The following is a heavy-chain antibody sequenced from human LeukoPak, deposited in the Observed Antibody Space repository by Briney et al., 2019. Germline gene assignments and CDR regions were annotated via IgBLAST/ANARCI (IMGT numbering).Heavy chain of an antibody. D-gene: IGHD4-17*01. V-gene: IGHV4-61*02. Sequence: SETLSLTCTVSGGSISSGSYYWSWIRQPAGKGLEWIGRIYTSGSTNYNPSLKSRVTISVDTSKNQFSLKLSPVTAADTAVYYCARDNTVTYYFDYWGQGTLVTVSS. CDR2: IYTSGST. J-gene: IGHJ4*02. CDR3: ARDNTVTYYFDY. CDR1: GGSISSGSYY.